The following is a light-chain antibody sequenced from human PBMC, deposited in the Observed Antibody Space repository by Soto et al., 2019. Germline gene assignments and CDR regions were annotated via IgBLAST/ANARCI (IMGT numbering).Light chain of an antibody. CDR3: QQRGNWPPKYT. J-gene: IGKJ2*01. CDR1: QSVDNY. CDR2: AAS. V-gene: IGKV3-11*01. Sequence: IVLTQSPATLSLSPGERATLSCRASQSVDNYLGWYQQKPCRAPMLLIYAASNRATGIPARFSGSGSGTDFTLTISSLEPEPSAVYYCQQRGNWPPKYTLGQWPKLAIK.